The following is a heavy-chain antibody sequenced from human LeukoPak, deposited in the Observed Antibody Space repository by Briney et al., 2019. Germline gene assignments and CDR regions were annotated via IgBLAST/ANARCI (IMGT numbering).Heavy chain of an antibody. CDR2: IRNKANSYTT. CDR3: TRLVGAND. J-gene: IGHJ4*02. V-gene: IGHV3-72*01. Sequence: PGGSLRLSCAASGFTFSDHAMDWVRQAPGKGLEWVGRIRNKANSYTTEYAASVQGRFTVSRDDSKNSLYLQMNSMKTEDTAMYYCTRLVGANDWGQGTLVTVSA. CDR1: GFTFSDHA. D-gene: IGHD1-26*01.